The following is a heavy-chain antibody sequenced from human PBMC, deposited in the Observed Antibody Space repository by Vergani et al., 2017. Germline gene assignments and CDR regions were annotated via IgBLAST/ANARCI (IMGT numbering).Heavy chain of an antibody. D-gene: IGHD5-24*01. J-gene: IGHJ4*02. CDR1: GGTFSSSA. CDR3: ARVRGDGYNGRLDY. V-gene: IGHV1-69*01. Sequence: QVQLVQSGAEVKKPGSSVKVSCKASGGTFSSSAISWVRQAPGQGLEWMGGIIPIFGTANYAQNFQGRVTITADESTSTAYMELNSRRSEDTAVYYCARVRGDGYNGRLDYWGQGTLVTVSS. CDR2: IIPIFGTA.